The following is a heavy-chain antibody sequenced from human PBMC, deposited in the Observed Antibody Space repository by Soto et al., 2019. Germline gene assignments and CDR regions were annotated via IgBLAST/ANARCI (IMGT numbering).Heavy chain of an antibody. Sequence: QVQLVESGGGVVQPGRSLRLSCAASGFTFSSYAMHWVRQAPGKGLEWVAVISDDGSNKYYADSVKGRFTISRDSCKHTLYLQMNSLRAEDTAVYYCARDRQQYYYGMDVWGQGTTVTVSS. CDR1: GFTFSSYA. D-gene: IGHD6-13*01. J-gene: IGHJ6*02. V-gene: IGHV3-30-3*01. CDR3: ARDRQQYYYGMDV. CDR2: ISDDGSNK.